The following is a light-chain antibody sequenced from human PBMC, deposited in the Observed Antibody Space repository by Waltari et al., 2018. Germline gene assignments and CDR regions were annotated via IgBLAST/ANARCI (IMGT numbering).Light chain of an antibody. CDR1: TSNIGTNT. CDR2: ANY. V-gene: IGLV1-44*01. Sequence: QSVLTQPPSTSGTPGQRVTISCSGSTSNIGTNTVTWYQLLPGTAPKTVIFANYHRPSGVPDRCSASKSGTSASLVISGLQSEDEADYFCATWDDSLSGRVFGRGTKVTVL. CDR3: ATWDDSLSGRV. J-gene: IGLJ6*01.